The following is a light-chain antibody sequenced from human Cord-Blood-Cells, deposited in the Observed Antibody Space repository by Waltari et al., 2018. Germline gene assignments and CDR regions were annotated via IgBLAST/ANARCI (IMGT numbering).Light chain of an antibody. V-gene: IGLV2-14*01. CDR2: EVS. CDR1: SSDVGGYNY. J-gene: IGLJ3*02. CDR3: SSYTSSSTLV. Sequence: QSALTQPASVSGSPGQSITISCTGTSSDVGGYNYVSWYQQHPGKAPKLIIYEVSNRPSAVSNRFSGSKSGNTASLTISGLQAEDDANYYCSSYTSSSTLVFGGGTKLTVL.